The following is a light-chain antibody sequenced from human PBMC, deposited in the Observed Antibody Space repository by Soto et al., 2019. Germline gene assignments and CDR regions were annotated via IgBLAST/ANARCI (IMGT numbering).Light chain of an antibody. CDR1: QGISSY. V-gene: IGKV1-9*01. Sequence: DLPLTQSPSFLSASVGDRVTITCRASQGISSYLAWYQQKPGKAPKLLIYAASTLQSGVPSRFSGSGSGTEFTLTISSLQPEDFATYYCQQLNSYLTFGPGTKVDIK. CDR2: AAS. J-gene: IGKJ3*01. CDR3: QQLNSYLT.